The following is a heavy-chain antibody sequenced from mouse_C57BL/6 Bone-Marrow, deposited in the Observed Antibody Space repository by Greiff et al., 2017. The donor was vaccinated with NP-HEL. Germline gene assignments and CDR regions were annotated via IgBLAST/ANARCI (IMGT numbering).Heavy chain of an antibody. J-gene: IGHJ1*03. Sequence: VQLQQSGAELVRPGASVKLSCTASGFNIKDDYMHWVKQRPEQGLEWIGWIDPENGDTEYASKFQGKATIKADTSSNTAYLQLSSLTSEDTAVYYCTTHLYYGSSYGYFDVWGTGTTVTVSS. D-gene: IGHD1-1*01. CDR3: TTHLYYGSSYGYFDV. CDR1: GFNIKDDY. V-gene: IGHV14-4*01. CDR2: IDPENGDT.